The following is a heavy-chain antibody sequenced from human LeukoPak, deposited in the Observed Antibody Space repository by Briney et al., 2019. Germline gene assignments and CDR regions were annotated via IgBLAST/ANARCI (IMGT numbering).Heavy chain of an antibody. CDR2: IIPIFGTA. J-gene: IGHJ6*02. V-gene: IGHV1-69*13. CDR1: GYTLTELS. CDR3: ARSLYYYGSGSYFNGMDV. Sequence: SVKVSCKVSGYTLTELSMHWVRQAPGQGLEWMGGIIPIFGTANYAQKFQGRVTITADESTSTAYMELSSLRSEDTAVYYCARSLYYYGSGSYFNGMDVWGQGTTVTVSS. D-gene: IGHD3-10*01.